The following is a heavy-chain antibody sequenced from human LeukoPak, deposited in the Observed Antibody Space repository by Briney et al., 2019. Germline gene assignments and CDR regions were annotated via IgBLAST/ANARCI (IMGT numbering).Heavy chain of an antibody. CDR3: ASPLVGYCSGGSCPLFF. V-gene: IGHV3-30-3*01. J-gene: IGHJ3*01. CDR2: ISYDGSNK. CDR1: GFTFSSYA. D-gene: IGHD2-15*01. Sequence: GGSLRLSCAASGFTFSSYAMHWVRQAPGKGLEWVAVISYDGSNKYYADSVKGRFTISRDNSKNTLYLQMNSLRAEDTAVYYCASPLVGYCSGGSCPLFFWGQGTMVTVSS.